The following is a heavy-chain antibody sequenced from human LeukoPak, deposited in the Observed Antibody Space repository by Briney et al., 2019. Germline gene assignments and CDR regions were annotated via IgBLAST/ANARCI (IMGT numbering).Heavy chain of an antibody. Sequence: QPGGSLRLSCAASGFTFSSYGMHWVRQAPGKGLEWVAVIWYDGSNKYYADSVKGRFTISRDNSKNTLYLQMNSLRAEDTAVYYCARGTRSYSSSWTPPWSYFDYWGQGTLVTVSS. V-gene: IGHV3-33*01. CDR2: IWYDGSNK. J-gene: IGHJ4*02. D-gene: IGHD6-13*01. CDR1: GFTFSSYG. CDR3: ARGTRSYSSSWTPPWSYFDY.